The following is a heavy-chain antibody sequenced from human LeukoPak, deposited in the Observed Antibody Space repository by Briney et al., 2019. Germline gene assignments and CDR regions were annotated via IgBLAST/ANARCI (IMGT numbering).Heavy chain of an antibody. CDR1: GFTFSSYA. CDR2: ISGSGGST. D-gene: IGHD4-11*01. V-gene: IGHV3-23*01. CDR3: AKDALSSNYPPLLLFFY. Sequence: PGGSLRLSCVASGFTFSSYAMSWVRQAPGKGLEWVSAISGSGGSTYYADSVKGRFTISRDNSKNTLYLQMNSLRAEDTAVYYCAKDALSSNYPPLLLFFYWGQGTLVTVSS. J-gene: IGHJ4*02.